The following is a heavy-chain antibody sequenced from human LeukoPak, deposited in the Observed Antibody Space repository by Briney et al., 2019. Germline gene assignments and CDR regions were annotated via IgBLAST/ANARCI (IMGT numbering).Heavy chain of an antibody. CDR2: ISWNSGSI. Sequence: PGGSLRLSCAASGFTFSSYAMHWVRQAPGKGLEWVSGISWNSGSIGYADSVKGRFTISRDNAKNSLYLQMNSLRAEDMALYYCAKDTDYDSSGGFDYWGQGTLVTVSS. V-gene: IGHV3-9*03. D-gene: IGHD3-22*01. J-gene: IGHJ4*02. CDR3: AKDTDYDSSGGFDY. CDR1: GFTFSSYA.